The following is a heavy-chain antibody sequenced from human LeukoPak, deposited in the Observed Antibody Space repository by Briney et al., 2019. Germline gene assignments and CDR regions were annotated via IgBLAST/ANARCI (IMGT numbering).Heavy chain of an antibody. V-gene: IGHV3-7*01. CDR3: ARRYGSGSYYNARPPHFDY. CDR2: IKQDGSEK. CDR1: GFTFSIYW. Sequence: PGGSLRLSCAASGFTFSIYWMSWVRQAPGKGLEWVANIKQDGSEKYYVDSVKGRFTISRDNAKNSLYLQMNSLRAEDTAVYYCARRYGSGSYYNARPPHFDYWGQGTLVTVSS. D-gene: IGHD3-10*01. J-gene: IGHJ4*02.